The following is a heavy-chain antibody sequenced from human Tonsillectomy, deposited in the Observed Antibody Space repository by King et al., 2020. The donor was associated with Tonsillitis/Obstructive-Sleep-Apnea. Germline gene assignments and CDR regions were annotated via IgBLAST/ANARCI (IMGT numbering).Heavy chain of an antibody. Sequence: QLVQSGAEVKKPGSSVKVSCKASGGTFSSFAISWVRQAPGQGLEWRGGIIPMLGTANYAQKFQGRVKLTADDSTRTAYMGLSSLRSEDTAFYYCAKGIPAAGTTDPAFFPYWGQGTLITVSS. V-gene: IGHV1-69*12. CDR3: AKGIPAAGTTDPAFFPY. J-gene: IGHJ4*02. CDR2: IIPMLGTA. CDR1: GGTFSSFA. D-gene: IGHD6-13*01.